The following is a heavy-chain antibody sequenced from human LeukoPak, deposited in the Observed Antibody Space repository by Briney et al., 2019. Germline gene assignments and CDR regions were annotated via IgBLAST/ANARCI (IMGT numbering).Heavy chain of an antibody. Sequence: PGGSLRLSCAASGFPFSSYAMSWVRQAPGKGLEWVSSISSSSSYIYYADSVKGRFTISRDNAKNSLYLQTNSLRAEDTAVYYCARAMGELLVDYWGQGTLVTVSS. CDR1: GFPFSSYA. J-gene: IGHJ4*02. CDR2: ISSSSSYI. V-gene: IGHV3-21*01. CDR3: ARAMGELLVDY. D-gene: IGHD1-26*01.